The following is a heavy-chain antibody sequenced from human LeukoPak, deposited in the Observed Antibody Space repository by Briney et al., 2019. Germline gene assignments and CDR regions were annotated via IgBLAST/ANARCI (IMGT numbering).Heavy chain of an antibody. D-gene: IGHD6-13*01. CDR3: ARDCIAAARTFDY. CDR1: GFTFTTYW. J-gene: IGHJ4*02. CDR2: ISGSGGST. V-gene: IGHV3-23*01. Sequence: GGSLRLSCAASGFTFTTYWMSWVRQAPGKGLEWVSAISGSGGSTYYADSVKGRFTISRDNAKNSLYLQMNSLRAEDTAVYYCARDCIAAARTFDYWGQGTLVTVSS.